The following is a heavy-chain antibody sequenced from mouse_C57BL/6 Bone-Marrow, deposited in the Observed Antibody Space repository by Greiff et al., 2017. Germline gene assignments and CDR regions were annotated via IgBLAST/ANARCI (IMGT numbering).Heavy chain of an antibody. V-gene: IGHV1-15*01. Sequence: QVQLQQSGAELVRPGASVTLSCKASGYTFTDYEMHWVKQTPVHGLEWIGAIDPETGGTADKSSSTAYMELRSLTSEDSAVYYCTRYYYGWYFDVWGTGTTVTVSS. CDR1: GYTFTDYE. D-gene: IGHD2-1*01. CDR2: IDPETGG. CDR3: TRYYYGWYFDV. J-gene: IGHJ1*03.